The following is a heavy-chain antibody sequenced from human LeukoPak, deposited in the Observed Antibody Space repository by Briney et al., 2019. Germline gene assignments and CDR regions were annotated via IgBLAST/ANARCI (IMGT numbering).Heavy chain of an antibody. D-gene: IGHD4-23*01. CDR2: ISYSGIT. CDR3: AREGAGNSPFDY. CDR1: GDSISSVFNY. Sequence: SQTLSLTCTVSGDSISSVFNYWSWIRQPPGEGREWIGYISYSGITYYNSSLKAPFTISVDSSKNQCSRKLSSVTAADTAVYYCAREGAGNSPFDYWGQGTLVTVSS. J-gene: IGHJ4*02. V-gene: IGHV4-30-4*01.